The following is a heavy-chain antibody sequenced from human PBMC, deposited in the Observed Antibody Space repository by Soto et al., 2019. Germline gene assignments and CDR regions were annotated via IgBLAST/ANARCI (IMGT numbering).Heavy chain of an antibody. CDR2: ISCDGSGQ. CDR1: GFIFTDYA. Sequence: GGSLRLSCRASGFIFTDYALHWVRQAPGKGLEWVSVISCDGSGQYYSDSVKGRFTISRDNSKNTLYLQMNSLRPEGTAVYYCTREDAWGQGIRVTVSS. CDR3: TREDA. J-gene: IGHJ4*02. V-gene: IGHV3-30-3*01.